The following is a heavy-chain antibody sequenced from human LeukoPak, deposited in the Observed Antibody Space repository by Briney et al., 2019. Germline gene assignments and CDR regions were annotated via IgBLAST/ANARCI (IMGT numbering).Heavy chain of an antibody. Sequence: SETLSLTCTVSGGSISSYYWSWIRQPPGKGLEWIGYIYYSGSTNYNPSLKSRVTISVDTSKNQFSLKLSSVTAADTAVYYCARGLRDAVVVAATPVPDYFDYWGQGTLVTVSS. D-gene: IGHD2-15*01. V-gene: IGHV4-59*01. CDR1: GGSISSYY. J-gene: IGHJ4*02. CDR3: ARGLRDAVVVAATPVPDYFDY. CDR2: IYYSGST.